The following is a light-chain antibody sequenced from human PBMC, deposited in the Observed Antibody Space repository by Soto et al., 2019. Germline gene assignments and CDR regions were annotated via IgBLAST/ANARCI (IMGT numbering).Light chain of an antibody. CDR2: EVT. CDR1: SSDVGTYDD. J-gene: IGLJ1*01. CDR3: SSYTIRSTYV. V-gene: IGLV2-14*01. Sequence: QSVLTQPASVSASPGQSITISCTGTSSDVGTYDDVSWYRQHPGKGPKLLIYEVTNRPSGVSNRFSGSKSGNTASLTISGRQAEDEADYYCSSYTIRSTYVFGSGTKVTVL.